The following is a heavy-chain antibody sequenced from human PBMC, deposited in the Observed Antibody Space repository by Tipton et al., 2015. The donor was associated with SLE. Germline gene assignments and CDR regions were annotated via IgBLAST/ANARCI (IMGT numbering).Heavy chain of an antibody. CDR1: GGSIRTYY. Sequence: TLSLTCTVSGGSIRTYYWSWIRQTPGKGLEWIGYMYYSGITNYNPSLNSRVTISVDTSKNQLSLNLNSVTAADTAVYYCARGGGDSSSCQDFDRWGQGTLVTVSS. J-gene: IGHJ4*02. CDR2: MYYSGIT. CDR3: ARGGGDSSSCQDFDR. V-gene: IGHV4-59*01. D-gene: IGHD6-13*01.